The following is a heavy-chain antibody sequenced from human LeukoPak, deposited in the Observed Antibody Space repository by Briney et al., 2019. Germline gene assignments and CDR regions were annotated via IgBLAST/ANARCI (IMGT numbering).Heavy chain of an antibody. V-gene: IGHV1-46*01. CDR1: GYTFTSYY. CDR2: INPSSGNA. J-gene: IGHJ3*02. CDR3: AKDLHPDAFDI. Sequence: ASVKVSCKASGYTFTSYYMHWVRQAPGQGLEWMGMINPSSGNARYAQKFQGRVTITADKSTSTAYMELSSLRSEDTAVYYCAKDLHPDAFDIWGQGTMVTVSS.